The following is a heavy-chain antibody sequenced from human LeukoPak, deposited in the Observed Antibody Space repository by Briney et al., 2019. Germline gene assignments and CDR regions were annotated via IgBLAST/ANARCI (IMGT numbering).Heavy chain of an antibody. CDR3: ARGNYFGSGSYKMGVSC. V-gene: IGHV4-34*01. J-gene: IGHJ4*02. Sequence: PSETLSLTCAVYDGSFSGYYWSWIRQPPGKGLEWIGEINHSGNTNYNPSLKSRVTISVDTSKNQFSLKLTSVTAADTAVYYCARGNYFGSGSYKMGVSCWGQGTLVTVSS. D-gene: IGHD3-10*01. CDR2: INHSGNT. CDR1: DGSFSGYY.